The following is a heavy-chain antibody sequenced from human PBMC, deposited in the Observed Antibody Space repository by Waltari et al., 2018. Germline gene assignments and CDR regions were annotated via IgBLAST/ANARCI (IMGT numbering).Heavy chain of an antibody. Sequence: QVQLQESGPGLVKPSETLSLTCTVSGGSISSHCWSWIRQPPGKGLEWIGYIYYSGSTNYNPSLKSRVTISVDTSKNQFSLKLSSVTAADTAMYYCARDRGWRYYDSSGYYYVGFDYWGQGTLVTVSS. V-gene: IGHV4-59*11. CDR3: ARDRGWRYYDSSGYYYVGFDY. CDR2: IYYSGST. J-gene: IGHJ4*02. D-gene: IGHD3-22*01. CDR1: GGSISSHC.